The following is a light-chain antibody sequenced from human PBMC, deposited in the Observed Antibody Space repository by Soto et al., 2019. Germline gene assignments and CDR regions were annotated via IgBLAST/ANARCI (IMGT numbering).Light chain of an antibody. CDR2: DVS. J-gene: IGLJ1*01. Sequence: QSVLTQPASVSGSPGQSITISCTGTSSDNGGYDYVSWYQQYPGKAHKLMIYDVSNRHSGVSDRFSGSKSANTASLTITGLQAEDEADYYCNSYTTSSSLYVFGTGTKVTVL. CDR3: NSYTTSSSLYV. CDR1: SSDNGGYDY. V-gene: IGLV2-14*01.